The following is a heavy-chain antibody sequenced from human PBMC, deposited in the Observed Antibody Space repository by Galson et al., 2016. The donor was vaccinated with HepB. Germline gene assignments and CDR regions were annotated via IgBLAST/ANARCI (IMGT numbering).Heavy chain of an antibody. V-gene: IGHV3-23*01. J-gene: IGHJ6*02. CDR1: GFTFSSYA. D-gene: IGHD2-15*01. Sequence: SLRLSCAASGFTFSSYAMSWVRQAPGKGLEWVSSISGSGGSTYYAASVKGRFTISRDHSKNTPYLQMNSLRAEDPAVYYCARDPGRYCSGGFCYSNPDYNGMDVWGQGTTVIVSS. CDR2: ISGSGGST. CDR3: ARDPGRYCSGGFCYSNPDYNGMDV.